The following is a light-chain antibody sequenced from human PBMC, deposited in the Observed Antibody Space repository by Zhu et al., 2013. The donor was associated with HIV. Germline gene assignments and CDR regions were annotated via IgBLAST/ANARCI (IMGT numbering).Light chain of an antibody. CDR2: GAS. Sequence: DIVLTQSPGTLSLSPGERATLSCRASQSVANSLAWYQQRPGQAPRLLIFGASTRATGIPARFSGSGSGTEFTLTISSLQSEDFALYYCQQYDDWPPYTFGQGTKLEIK. V-gene: IGKV3-15*01. J-gene: IGKJ2*01. CDR3: QQYDDWPPYT. CDR1: QSVANS.